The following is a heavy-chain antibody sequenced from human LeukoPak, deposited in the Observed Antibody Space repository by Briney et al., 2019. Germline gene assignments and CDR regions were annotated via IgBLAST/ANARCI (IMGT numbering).Heavy chain of an antibody. D-gene: IGHD3-3*01. Sequence: GGSLRLSCAASGFTFSSYAMSWVRQAPGKGLKWVSAISASGGSTYYADSVKGRFTISRDNSKNTLYLQTNSLRAEDTAVYYCAKGIWSGYRWYFDYWGQGTLVTVSS. CDR3: AKGIWSGYRWYFDY. J-gene: IGHJ4*02. CDR2: ISASGGST. V-gene: IGHV3-23*01. CDR1: GFTFSSYA.